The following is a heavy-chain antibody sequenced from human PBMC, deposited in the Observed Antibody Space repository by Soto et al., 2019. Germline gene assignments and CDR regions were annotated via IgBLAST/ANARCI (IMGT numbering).Heavy chain of an antibody. D-gene: IGHD2-21*01. V-gene: IGHV4-59*08. CDR1: GGFISSYY. J-gene: IGHJ4*02. CDR3: ARLPYSRYYFDY. Sequence: SETLSLTCTVSGGFISSYYWSWIRQPPGKGLEWIGYIYYSGSTNYNPSLKSRVTISVDTSKNQFSLKLSSVTAADTAVYYCARLPYSRYYFDYWGQGTLVTVSS. CDR2: IYYSGST.